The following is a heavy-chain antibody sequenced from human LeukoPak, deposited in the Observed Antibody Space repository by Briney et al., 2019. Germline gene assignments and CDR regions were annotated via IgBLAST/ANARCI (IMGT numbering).Heavy chain of an antibody. V-gene: IGHV4-34*01. CDR2: INHSGST. J-gene: IGHJ1*01. D-gene: IGHD6-13*01. Sequence: SETLPLTCAVYGGSFSGYYWSWIRQPPGKGLEWIGEINHSGSTNYNPSLKSRVTISVDTSKNQFSLKLSSVTAADTAVYYCARFPGYSSSHHEYGGQGTLVTVSS. CDR3: ARFPGYSSSHHEY. CDR1: GGSFSGYY.